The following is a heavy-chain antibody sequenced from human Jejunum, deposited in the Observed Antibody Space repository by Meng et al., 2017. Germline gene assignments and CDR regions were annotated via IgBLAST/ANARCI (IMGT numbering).Heavy chain of an antibody. CDR1: GGSVSSSNYY. CDR3: ARRRDDGSGYHYADY. Sequence: QLQLQESGPGLVRPSETLSLTCAVSGGSVSSSNYYLAWIRQPPGKGLGWIGRIFYSGENFYRPALESRVTVSLDTSKNQFSLSLSSVTAADTAVYYCARRRDDGSGYHYADYWGQGTLVTVSS. CDR2: IFYSGEN. D-gene: IGHD3-22*01. J-gene: IGHJ4*02. V-gene: IGHV4-39*01.